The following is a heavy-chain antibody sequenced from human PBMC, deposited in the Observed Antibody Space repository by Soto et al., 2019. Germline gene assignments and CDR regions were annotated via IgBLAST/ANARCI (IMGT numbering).Heavy chain of an antibody. CDR1: GGTLSSYA. CDR2: ILPIFGTA. J-gene: IGHJ6*02. D-gene: IGHD3-3*01. Sequence: SVKVSCKASGGTLSSYAISWVRQAPGQGLEWMGGILPIFGTANYAQKFQGRVTITADKSTSTAYMELSSLRSEDTAVYYCARASPYDFWSGYYGYYYYYGMDVWGQGTTVTVSS. CDR3: ARASPYDFWSGYYGYYYYYGMDV. V-gene: IGHV1-69*06.